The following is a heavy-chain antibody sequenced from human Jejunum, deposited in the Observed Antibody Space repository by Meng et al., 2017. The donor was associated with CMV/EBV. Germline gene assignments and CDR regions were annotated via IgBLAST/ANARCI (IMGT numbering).Heavy chain of an antibody. CDR3: ARFSIVGRTNAFDI. D-gene: IGHD1-26*01. J-gene: IGHJ3*02. Sequence: SGFTVSTDYMSWVRQAPGKGLGWVSSIYIGSSTDYADSVKGRFTISRDNPKNTLILQMNNLRPEDTALYYCARFSIVGRTNAFDIWGHGTRVTVSS. CDR2: IYIGSST. CDR1: GFTVSTDY. V-gene: IGHV3-53*01.